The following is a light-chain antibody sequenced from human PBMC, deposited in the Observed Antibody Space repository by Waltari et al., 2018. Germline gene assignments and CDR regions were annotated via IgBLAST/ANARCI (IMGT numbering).Light chain of an antibody. Sequence: LSVSPGERATLSCRASQSVSSNLAWYQQKPGQAPRLLIYGASTRATGIPARFSGSGSGTEFTLTISSLQSEDFAVYYCQQYNNWPPYVTFGQGTKLEIK. CDR3: QQYNNWPPYVT. J-gene: IGKJ2*01. CDR2: GAS. CDR1: QSVSSN. V-gene: IGKV3-15*01.